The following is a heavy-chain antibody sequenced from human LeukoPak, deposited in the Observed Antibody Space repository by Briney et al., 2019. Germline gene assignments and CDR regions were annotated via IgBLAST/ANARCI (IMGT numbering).Heavy chain of an antibody. Sequence: PSETLSLTCTVSGGSISSSSYYWGWIRQPPGKGLEWIGSIYYSGSTYYNPSLKSRVTISVDTSKNQFSLKLSSVTAADTAVYYCARHPYSGYEDYWGQGTLVTVSS. CDR2: IYYSGST. CDR1: GGSISSSSYY. V-gene: IGHV4-39*01. D-gene: IGHD5-12*01. J-gene: IGHJ4*02. CDR3: ARHPYSGYEDY.